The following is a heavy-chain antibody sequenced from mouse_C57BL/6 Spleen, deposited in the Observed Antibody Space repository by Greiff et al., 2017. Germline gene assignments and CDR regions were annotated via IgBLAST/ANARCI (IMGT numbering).Heavy chain of an antibody. V-gene: IGHV1-47*01. CDR2: FHPYNDDT. Sequence: LVESGAELVKPGASVKMSCKASGYTFTTYPLEWMKQNHGKSLEWIGNFHPYNDDTKYNEKFKGKATLTVEKSSSTVYLELSRLTSDDSAVYYCARRGYYPSYAMDYWGQGTSVTVSS. CDR1: GYTFTTYP. D-gene: IGHD2-3*01. CDR3: ARRGYYPSYAMDY. J-gene: IGHJ4*01.